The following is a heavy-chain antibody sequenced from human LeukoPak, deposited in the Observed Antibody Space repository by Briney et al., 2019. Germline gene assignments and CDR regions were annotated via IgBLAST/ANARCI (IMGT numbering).Heavy chain of an antibody. D-gene: IGHD3-22*01. CDR2: ISSSSSYI. CDR3: ARAGRRYYESSGYQDFDY. Sequence: GGSLRLSCAASGFTFSSYSMNWVRQAPGKGLEWVSSISSSSSYIYYADSVKGRFTISRDNAKNSLYLQMNSLRAEDTAVYYCARAGRRYYESSGYQDFDYWGRGTLVTVSS. V-gene: IGHV3-21*01. J-gene: IGHJ4*02. CDR1: GFTFSSYS.